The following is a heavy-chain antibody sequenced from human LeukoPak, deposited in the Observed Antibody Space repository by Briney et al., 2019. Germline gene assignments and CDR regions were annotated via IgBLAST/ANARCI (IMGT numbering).Heavy chain of an antibody. Sequence: PGGSLRLSCAASGFTFSSYSMNWVRQAPGKGLEWVSSISSSSSYIYYADSVKGRFTISRDNAKNSLYLQMNSLRAEDTAVYYCARDYVWGSYLPLNYYYYYGMDVWGQGTTVTVSS. CDR2: ISSSSSYI. V-gene: IGHV3-21*01. CDR1: GFTFSSYS. D-gene: IGHD3-16*01. CDR3: ARDYVWGSYLPLNYYYYYGMDV. J-gene: IGHJ6*02.